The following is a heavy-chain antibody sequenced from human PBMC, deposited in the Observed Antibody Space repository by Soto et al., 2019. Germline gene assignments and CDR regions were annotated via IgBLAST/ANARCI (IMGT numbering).Heavy chain of an antibody. CDR2: ISSSSSYL. Sequence: EVQLVESGGGLVKPGGSLRLSCAASGFTFSSYSMNWVCQAPGKWLEWVSSISSSSSYLYYADSVKGVFTISRDNAKKSLELQMNGLRDEDTAVYYCAGGRYGSGSYSRNYWGQGTLGTGPS. V-gene: IGHV3-21*01. CDR3: AGGRYGSGSYSRNY. D-gene: IGHD3-10*01. CDR1: GFTFSSYS. J-gene: IGHJ4*02.